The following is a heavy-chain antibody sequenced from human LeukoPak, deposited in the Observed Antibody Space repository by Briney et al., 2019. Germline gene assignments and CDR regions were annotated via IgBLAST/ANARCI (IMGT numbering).Heavy chain of an antibody. V-gene: IGHV4-59*08. CDR3: ATRYYDILTGYYYFDY. CDR2: VYYSGST. D-gene: IGHD3-9*01. CDR1: GASISSYY. Sequence: SSETLSLTCTVSGASISSYYWTWIRQPPGKGLDWIGYVYYSGSTYYNPSLKSRVTISVDTSKNQFSLKLSSVTAADTAVYYCATRYYDILTGYYYFDYWGQGTLVTVSS. J-gene: IGHJ4*02.